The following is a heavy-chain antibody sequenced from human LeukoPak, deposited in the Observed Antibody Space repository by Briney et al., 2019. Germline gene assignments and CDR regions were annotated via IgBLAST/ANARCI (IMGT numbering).Heavy chain of an antibody. V-gene: IGHV1-69*13. CDR1: GGTFSSYA. Sequence: SVKVSCKASGGTFSSYAISWVRQAPGQGLEWMGGIIPIFGTANYAQKFQGRVTITADESTSTAYMELSSLRSEDTAVYYCARETSSWYPMDSWGQGTLVTVSS. D-gene: IGHD6-13*01. J-gene: IGHJ4*02. CDR3: ARETSSWYPMDS. CDR2: IIPIFGTA.